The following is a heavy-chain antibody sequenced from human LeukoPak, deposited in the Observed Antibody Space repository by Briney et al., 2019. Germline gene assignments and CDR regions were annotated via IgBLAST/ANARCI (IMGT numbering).Heavy chain of an antibody. CDR2: IQYSGST. V-gene: IGHV4-61*01. D-gene: IGHD3-22*01. J-gene: IGHJ4*02. CDR3: ARYFDSSGYWSTPHFDY. Sequence: SETLSLTCTVSGDSVSGSSFYWSWIRQPPGKGLQYIGYIQYSGSTNYNPSLKSRVTISVDTSKNQFSLKLSSVTAADTAVYYCARYFDSSGYWSTPHFDYWGQGTLVTVSS. CDR1: GDSVSGSSFY.